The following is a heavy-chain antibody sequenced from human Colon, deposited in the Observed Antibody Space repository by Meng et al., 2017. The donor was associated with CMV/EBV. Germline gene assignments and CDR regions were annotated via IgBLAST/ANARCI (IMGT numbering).Heavy chain of an antibody. Sequence: QITLKESGPTLVKPTQTLTLTCTCSGFSLTNKLNSLGWIRQSPGKALEWLALIHGDDTEQYSPSLQSRLSATRDTSKNQVVLTLTDMDPVDTATYYCVHRYSSSSGEVSWGQGTLVTVSS. CDR2: IHGDDTE. CDR1: GFSLTNKLNS. CDR3: VHRYSSSSGEVS. D-gene: IGHD6-6*01. V-gene: IGHV2-5*02. J-gene: IGHJ5*02.